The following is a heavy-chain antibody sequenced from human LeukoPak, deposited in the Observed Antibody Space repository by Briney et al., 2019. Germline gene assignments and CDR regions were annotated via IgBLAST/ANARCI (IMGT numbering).Heavy chain of an antibody. CDR2: IKQDGSEK. V-gene: IGHV3-7*01. CDR1: GFTFSSYW. D-gene: IGHD6-13*01. CDR3: AREDGVAAAAVFDY. J-gene: IGHJ4*02. Sequence: GGSLRLSCAASGFTFSSYWMSWVRQAPGKGLEWVANIKQDGSEKYYVDSVKGRFTISRDNAKNSLYLQMNSLRAEDTAVYYCAREDGVAAAAVFDYWGQGTLVTVSS.